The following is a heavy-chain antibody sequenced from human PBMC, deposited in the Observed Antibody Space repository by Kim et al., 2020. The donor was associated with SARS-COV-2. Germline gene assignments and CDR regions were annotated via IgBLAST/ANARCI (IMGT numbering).Heavy chain of an antibody. J-gene: IGHJ5*02. CDR2: KYHSGTT. D-gene: IGHD3-16*01. V-gene: IGHV4-38-2*01. Sequence: SETLSLTCAVSGDSISTYDYWGWLRQPPGKGLEWIGAKYHSGTTYYNPSLKSRITMSVDTSRNKFFLNLRSVTAADTGVYYCAPRGRLGIPWGQGTLVTVSA. CDR3: APRGRLGIP. CDR1: GDSISTYDY.